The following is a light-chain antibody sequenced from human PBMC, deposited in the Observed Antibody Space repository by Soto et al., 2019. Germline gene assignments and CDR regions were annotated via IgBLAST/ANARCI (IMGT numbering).Light chain of an antibody. Sequence: EIVLTQSPGTLSLSPGERATLSCRASQSVSSSYLAWYQQKPGQAPRLLIYGASSRATGIPDRFSGSGSGTDFPLTISRLEPEDFAVYSCQQYGSSAGTLGQGTTV. V-gene: IGKV3-20*01. CDR2: GAS. CDR1: QSVSSSY. CDR3: QQYGSSAGT. J-gene: IGKJ1*01.